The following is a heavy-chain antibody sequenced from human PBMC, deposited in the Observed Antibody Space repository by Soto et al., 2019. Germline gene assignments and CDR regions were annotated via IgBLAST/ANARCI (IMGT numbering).Heavy chain of an antibody. V-gene: IGHV4-34*01. CDR1: DGSFSGYS. Sequence: QVQLQQWGAGLLKPSETLSLTCAVYDGSFSGYSWTWIRQPPGTGLEWIGEINHSGSTNYNPSLKSRVTISVDTSKKQFSLKLTSVTAADTAVYYCARDKITGLFDYWGQGTLVTVSS. CDR2: INHSGST. CDR3: ARDKITGLFDY. J-gene: IGHJ4*02. D-gene: IGHD2-8*02.